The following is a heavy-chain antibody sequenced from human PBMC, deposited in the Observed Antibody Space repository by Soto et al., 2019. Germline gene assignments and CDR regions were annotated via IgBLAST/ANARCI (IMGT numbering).Heavy chain of an antibody. J-gene: IGHJ6*02. Sequence: SVNVSCKSSGYTFTSYALNLVRQAPGQGLEWMGWINTNTGNPTYAQGFTGRFVFSLDTSVSTAYLQICSLKAEDTAVYYCARDLLYMGATVPYYYYGMDGWGQGTTVIVSS. CDR3: ARDLLYMGATVPYYYYGMDG. CDR1: GYTFTSYA. V-gene: IGHV7-4-1*01. CDR2: INTNTGNP. D-gene: IGHD1-26*01.